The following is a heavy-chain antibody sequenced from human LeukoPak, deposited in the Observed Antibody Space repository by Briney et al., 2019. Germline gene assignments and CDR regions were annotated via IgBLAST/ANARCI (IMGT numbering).Heavy chain of an antibody. CDR3: ARHVGGDGYKIDY. J-gene: IGHJ4*02. V-gene: IGHV5-51*01. CDR1: GYSFTSYW. Sequence: HGESLKISCKGSGYSFTSYWIGWVRQMPGKGLEWMGIIYPGDSDTRYSPSFQGQVTIPADKSISTAYLQWSSLKASDTAMYNCARHVGGDGYKIDYWGQGTLVTVSS. D-gene: IGHD5-24*01. CDR2: IYPGDSDT.